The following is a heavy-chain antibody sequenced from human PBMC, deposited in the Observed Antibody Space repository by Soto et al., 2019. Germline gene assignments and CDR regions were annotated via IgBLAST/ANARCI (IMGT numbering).Heavy chain of an antibody. J-gene: IGHJ4*02. CDR2: ISAYNGNT. Sequence: ASVKVSCKSSGYTFSSYDMNWVRHAPGQGLEWMGWISAYNGNTNYAQKLQGRVTMTTDTSTSTAYMELRSLRSDDTAVYYCAKESGYGDYDSGYWGQGTLVTVSS. CDR1: GYTFSSYD. CDR3: AKESGYGDYDSGY. V-gene: IGHV1-18*04. D-gene: IGHD4-17*01.